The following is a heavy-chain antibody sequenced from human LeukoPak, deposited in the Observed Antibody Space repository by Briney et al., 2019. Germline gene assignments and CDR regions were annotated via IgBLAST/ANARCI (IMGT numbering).Heavy chain of an antibody. J-gene: IGHJ2*01. Sequence: SGPTLVNPTQTLTLTCTFSGFSLSSSGVGVGWIRQPPGKALEWLALIYWDDDKRYSPSLKSRLTITKDTSKNQVVLTMTNMDPVDTATYYCAHLDGSGSYWYFDLWGRGTLVTVSS. CDR1: GFSLSSSGVG. V-gene: IGHV2-5*02. CDR3: AHLDGSGSYWYFDL. CDR2: IYWDDDK. D-gene: IGHD3-10*01.